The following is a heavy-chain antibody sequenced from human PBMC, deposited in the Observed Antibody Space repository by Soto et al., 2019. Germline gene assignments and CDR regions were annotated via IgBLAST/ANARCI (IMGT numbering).Heavy chain of an antibody. D-gene: IGHD3-16*01. CDR3: WRSRQPPNWFHP. J-gene: IGHJ5*02. Sequence: QVQLVQSGAEEKKPGASVKVSCKASGYTFTSYAMHWVRQAPGQRLEWMGWINAGNGNTKYSQKFQGRVTITRDTTANKSYKGPSRLRTEDNAVYLWWRSRQPPNWFHPWGQGTLVTVSS. V-gene: IGHV1-3*05. CDR1: GYTFTSYA. CDR2: INAGNGNT.